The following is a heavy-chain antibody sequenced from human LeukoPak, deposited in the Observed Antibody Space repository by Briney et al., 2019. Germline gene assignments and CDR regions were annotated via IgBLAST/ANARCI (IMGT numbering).Heavy chain of an antibody. D-gene: IGHD3-10*01. J-gene: IGHJ4*02. CDR2: INPSGGST. CDR1: GYTFTSYY. CDR3: AREFTVVRGANTPIDY. V-gene: IGHV1-46*01. Sequence: ASVKVSCKASGYTFTSYYMHWVRQAPGQGLEWMGIINPSGGSTSYAQKFQGRVTMTRDMSTSTVYMELSSLRSEDTAVYYCAREFTVVRGANTPIDYWGQGTLVTVSS.